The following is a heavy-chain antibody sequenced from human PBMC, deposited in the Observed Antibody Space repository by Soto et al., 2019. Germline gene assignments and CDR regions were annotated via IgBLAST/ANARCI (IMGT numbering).Heavy chain of an antibody. J-gene: IGHJ4*02. D-gene: IGHD6-19*01. CDR1: GFTFSSYA. CDR3: ASGIAVAGPFDY. Sequence: GGSLRLSCAASGFTFSSYAMSWVRQAPGKGLEWVSAISGSGGSTYYADSVKGQFTISRDNSKNTLYLQMNSLRAEDTAVYYCASGIAVAGPFDYRGQGTLVTVSS. V-gene: IGHV3-23*01. CDR2: ISGSGGST.